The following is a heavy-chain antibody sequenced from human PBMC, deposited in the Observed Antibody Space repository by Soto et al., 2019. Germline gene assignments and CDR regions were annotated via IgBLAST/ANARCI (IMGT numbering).Heavy chain of an antibody. CDR1: GFTFSSHG. D-gene: IGHD2-15*01. J-gene: IGHJ6*03. V-gene: IGHV3-33*01. Sequence: QVQLVESGGGVVQPGRSLRLSCAASGFTFSSHGMHWVRQAPGKGLEWVAVIWYDGSNKYSADAVKGRFAIPRDNSKNTLYLQMDSLRSEDTAVYYCARGQRYCSGGSCSTTWYYYYYMDVWGKGTTVTVSS. CDR3: ARGQRYCSGGSCSTTWYYYYYMDV. CDR2: IWYDGSNK.